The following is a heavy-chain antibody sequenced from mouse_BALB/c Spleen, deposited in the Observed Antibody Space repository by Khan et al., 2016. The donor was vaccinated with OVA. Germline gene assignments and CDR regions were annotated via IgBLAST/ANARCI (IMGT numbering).Heavy chain of an antibody. V-gene: IGHV1-7*01. CDR2: INPSTGYS. Sequence: QVRLQQSGAELAKPGASVKMSCKASGYTFTTYWMHWIKQRPGQGLEWIGYINPSTGYSEYNQKFKDKATLTADKSSSTAYMQLSSLTSEASAVYYCATHGSISAWFGYWGQGTLVTVSA. D-gene: IGHD1-1*01. J-gene: IGHJ3*01. CDR1: GYTFTTYW. CDR3: ATHGSISAWFGY.